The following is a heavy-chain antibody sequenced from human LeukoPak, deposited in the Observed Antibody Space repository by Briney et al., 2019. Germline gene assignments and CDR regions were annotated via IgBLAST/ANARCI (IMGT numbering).Heavy chain of an antibody. V-gene: IGHV4-39*01. J-gene: IGHJ3*02. CDR3: ARDAFDI. Sequence: PSEILSLTCTVSGGSISSSRYYWGWIRQPPGKGLEWIGSLYYSGTTYYNPSLNSRVTISVDTSKNQFSLNLSSVTAADTAVYYCARDAFDIWGQGTMVTVSS. CDR2: LYYSGTT. CDR1: GGSISSSRYY.